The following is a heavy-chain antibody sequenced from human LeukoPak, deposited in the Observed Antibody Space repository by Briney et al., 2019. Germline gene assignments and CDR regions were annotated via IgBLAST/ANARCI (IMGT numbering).Heavy chain of an antibody. D-gene: IGHD6-19*01. J-gene: IGHJ4*02. CDR2: ITTSGDGT. CDR3: SGGGSIAVAGY. CDR1: GFTFSSYA. Sequence: TGGSLRLSCAASGFTFSSYAMSWVRQAPGKGLEWVSTITTSGDGTSYADSVKGRFTISRDNSKNTLYLQMNSLSAEDTAVYYCSGGGSIAVAGYWGQGTLVTVSS. V-gene: IGHV3-23*01.